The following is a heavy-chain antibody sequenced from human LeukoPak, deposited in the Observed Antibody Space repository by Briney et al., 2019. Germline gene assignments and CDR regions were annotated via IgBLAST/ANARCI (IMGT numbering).Heavy chain of an antibody. D-gene: IGHD1-26*01. Sequence: GGSLRLSCAPSGFTSSIHWMSWVRPAPGKGPGWVANIKQDGTEIYYVDSVKGRFTISRDNAKNSLYLQMNSLRDEDTAVYYCARDKVVGATFFDYWGQGTLVTVSS. CDR2: IKQDGTEI. CDR1: GFTSSIHW. V-gene: IGHV3-7*01. CDR3: ARDKVVGATFFDY. J-gene: IGHJ4*02.